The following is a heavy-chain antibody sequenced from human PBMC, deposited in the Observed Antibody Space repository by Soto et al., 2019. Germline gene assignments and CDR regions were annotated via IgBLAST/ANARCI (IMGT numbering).Heavy chain of an antibody. CDR3: ARDRWATYYYYGMDV. D-gene: IGHD5-12*01. Sequence: SETLSLTCTVSGGSISSGGYYWSWIRQHPGKGLEWIGYIYYSGSTYYNPSLKSRVTISVDTSKNQFSLKLSSVTAADTAVYYCARDRWATYYYYGMDVWGQGTTVTVSS. V-gene: IGHV4-31*03. J-gene: IGHJ6*02. CDR2: IYYSGST. CDR1: GGSISSGGYY.